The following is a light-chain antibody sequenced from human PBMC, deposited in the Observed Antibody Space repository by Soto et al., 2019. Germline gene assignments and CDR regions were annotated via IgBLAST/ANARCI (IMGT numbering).Light chain of an antibody. V-gene: IGKV3-11*01. J-gene: IGKJ5*01. CDR1: QSVSSY. Sequence: EIVLTQSPATLSLSPGERATLSCRASQSVSSYLAWYQQKPGQAPRLLIYDASNRATGIPARFSGSGSGTDCTLTISSLEPEDFAVYYCQQRSNWPFITFGQGTRLEIK. CDR3: QQRSNWPFIT. CDR2: DAS.